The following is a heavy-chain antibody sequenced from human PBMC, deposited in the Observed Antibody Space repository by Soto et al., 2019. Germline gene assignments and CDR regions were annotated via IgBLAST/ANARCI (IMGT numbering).Heavy chain of an antibody. D-gene: IGHD3-10*01. V-gene: IGHV4-39*01. CDR2: IYYSGST. CDR1: GGSISSSSYY. Sequence: SETLSLTCTVSGGSISSSSYYWGWIRQPPGKGLEWIGSIYYSGSTYYNPSLKSRVTISVDTSKNQFSLKLSSVTAADTAVYYCARCDYYGSWSYYNLYYYYGIDVWAQGTTVTVSS. CDR3: ARCDYYGSWSYYNLYYYYGIDV. J-gene: IGHJ6*02.